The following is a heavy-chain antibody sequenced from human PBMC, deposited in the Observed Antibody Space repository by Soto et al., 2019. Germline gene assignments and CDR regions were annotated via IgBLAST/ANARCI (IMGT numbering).Heavy chain of an antibody. V-gene: IGHV2-26*01. D-gene: IGHD5-18*01. CDR2: IFSNDEK. J-gene: IGHJ4*02. CDR3: ARIRQYSYGYAYYFDY. Sequence: QVTLKESGPVLVKPTETLTLTCTVSGFSLSNARMGVSWIRQPPGKALEWLAHIFSNDEKSYSTSLKSRLTISKDTSKSPVVLTMTNMDPVDTATYYCARIRQYSYGYAYYFDYWGQGTLVTVSS. CDR1: GFSLSNARMG.